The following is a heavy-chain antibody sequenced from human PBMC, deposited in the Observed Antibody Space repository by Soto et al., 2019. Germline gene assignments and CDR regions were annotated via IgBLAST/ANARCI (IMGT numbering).Heavy chain of an antibody. CDR2: IIPIFGTA. CDR3: ASRCISTSCYRLYGMDV. D-gene: IGHD2-2*02. J-gene: IGHJ6*02. Sequence: SVKVSCKASGGTFSSYATSWVRQAPGQGLEWMGGIIPIFGTANYAQKFQGRVTITADESTSTAYMELSSLRSEDTAVYYCASRCISTSCYRLYGMDVWGQGTTVTVSS. V-gene: IGHV1-69*13. CDR1: GGTFSSYA.